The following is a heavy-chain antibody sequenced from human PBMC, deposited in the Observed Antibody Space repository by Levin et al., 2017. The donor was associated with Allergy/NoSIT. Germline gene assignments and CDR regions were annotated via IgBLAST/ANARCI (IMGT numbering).Heavy chain of an antibody. CDR3: ARAVGPFDI. CDR2: IWYDGSNK. Sequence: GGSLILSCAASGFSFSSYGMHWVRQAPGKGLEWVAVIWYDGSNKYYADSVKGRFTISRDNSKNTLYLQMNSLRAEDTAVYYCARAVGPFDIWARGQWSPSLQ. V-gene: IGHV3-33*01. J-gene: IGHJ3*02. CDR1: GFSFSSYG. D-gene: IGHD1-26*01.